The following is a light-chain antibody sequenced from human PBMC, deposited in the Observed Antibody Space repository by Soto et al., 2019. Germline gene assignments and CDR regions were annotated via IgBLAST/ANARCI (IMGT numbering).Light chain of an antibody. CDR3: QHYGRSPPGFT. J-gene: IGKJ3*01. CDR2: GAS. CDR1: QSVSSSY. Sequence: EIVLTQSPGTLSLSPGERATLSCRASQSVSSSYFAWYQQKPGQAPRLLIYGASSRATVIPDRFSGSGSGTDFTLTISILEPEDFAVYYCQHYGRSPPGFTFGPGTKVDIK. V-gene: IGKV3-20*01.